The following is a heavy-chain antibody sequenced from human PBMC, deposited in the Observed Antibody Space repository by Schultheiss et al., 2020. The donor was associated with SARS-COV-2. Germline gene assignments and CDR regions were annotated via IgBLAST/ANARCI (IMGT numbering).Heavy chain of an antibody. CDR3: ARHTKDHWVVVPAALKWFDP. Sequence: SQTLSLTCTVSGGSVTSSSYYWSWIRQPPGKGLEWIGYIYYSGSTNYNPSLKSRVTISVDTSKNQFSLKLSSVTAADTAVYYCARHTKDHWVVVPAALKWFDPWGQGTLVTVSS. CDR1: GGSVTSSSYY. J-gene: IGHJ5*02. D-gene: IGHD2-2*01. CDR2: IYYSGST. V-gene: IGHV4-61*01.